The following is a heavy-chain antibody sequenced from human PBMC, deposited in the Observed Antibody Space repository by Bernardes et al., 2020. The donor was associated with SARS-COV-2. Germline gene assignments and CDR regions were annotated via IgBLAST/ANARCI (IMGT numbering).Heavy chain of an antibody. CDR3: ATGYRGDY. V-gene: IGHV3-23*01. Sequence: VGSLLSSCAASGFTFRSSAMSWVRQAPGPGLAWVSALSGSGGSPYYADSVKGRFTISRDNSKNTLYLQMNSLRAEDTAVYYCATGYRGDYWGKGTLVTVSS. CDR2: LSGSGGSP. J-gene: IGHJ4*02. D-gene: IGHD5-12*01. CDR1: GFTFRSSA.